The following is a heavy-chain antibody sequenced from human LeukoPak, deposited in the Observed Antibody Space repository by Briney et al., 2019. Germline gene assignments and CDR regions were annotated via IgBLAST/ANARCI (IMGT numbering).Heavy chain of an antibody. D-gene: IGHD3-3*01. CDR3: ARAAVYDFWSGYYDY. CDR2: INPNSGGT. CDR1: GYTFTGYY. Sequence: ASVKVSCKASGYTFTGYYMHWVRQAPGQGLEWMGWINPNSGGTNYAQKFQGRVTITTDESTSTAYMELSSLRSEDTAVYYCARAAVYDFWSGYYDYWGQGTLVTVSS. V-gene: IGHV1-2*02. J-gene: IGHJ4*02.